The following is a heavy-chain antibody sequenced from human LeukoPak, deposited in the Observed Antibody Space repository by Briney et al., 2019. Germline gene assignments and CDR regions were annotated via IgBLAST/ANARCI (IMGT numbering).Heavy chain of an antibody. CDR3: ASSGSYSYYYYMDV. Sequence: PSETLSLTCTVSGGSISSGSYYWSWIRQPAGKGLEWIGRIYTSGSTNYNPSLKSRGTISVDTSKNQFSLKLSSVTAGDTAVYYCASSGSYSYYYYMDVWGKGTTVTVSS. CDR2: IYTSGST. J-gene: IGHJ6*03. V-gene: IGHV4-61*02. D-gene: IGHD1-26*01. CDR1: GGSISSGSYY.